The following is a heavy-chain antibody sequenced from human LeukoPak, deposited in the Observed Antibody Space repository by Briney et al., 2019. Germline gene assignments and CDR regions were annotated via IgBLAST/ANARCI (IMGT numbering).Heavy chain of an antibody. V-gene: IGHV7-4-1*02. Sequence: ASVKVSCKASGYIFISYYMHWIRQAPGQGLEWMGWTDRNTGNPTYAQGFTGRFVFSLDTSVTTAYLQISSLKAEDTAVYYCVRDVGNYDSRGYYLGWFDPWGQGTLVTVFS. CDR3: VRDVGNYDSRGYYLGWFDP. CDR1: GYIFISYY. CDR2: TDRNTGNP. D-gene: IGHD3-22*01. J-gene: IGHJ5*02.